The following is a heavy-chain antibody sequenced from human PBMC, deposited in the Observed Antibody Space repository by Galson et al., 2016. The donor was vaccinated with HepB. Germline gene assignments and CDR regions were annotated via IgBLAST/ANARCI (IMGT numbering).Heavy chain of an antibody. D-gene: IGHD3-10*01. J-gene: IGHJ4*02. CDR2: ISYDGSNE. V-gene: IGHV3-30*03. CDR3: SLPTLPGGFDY. CDR1: GFTFSRYG. Sequence: SLRLSCAASGFTFSRYGMHWVRQAPGKGLEWVTLISYDGSNEYYADSVKGRFTVSRDNSTLHLQMNSLRAEDTATYYCSLPTLPGGFDYWGQGTLLTVSS.